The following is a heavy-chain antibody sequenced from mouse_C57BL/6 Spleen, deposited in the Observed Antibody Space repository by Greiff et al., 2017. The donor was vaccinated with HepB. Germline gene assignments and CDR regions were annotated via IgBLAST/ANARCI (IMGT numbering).Heavy chain of an antibody. CDR2: IYPSDSET. J-gene: IGHJ1*03. CDR1: GYTFTSYW. V-gene: IGHV1-61*01. CDR3: ARGYSRWYFDV. Sequence: QVQLQQPGAELVRPGSSVKLSCKASGYTFTSYWMDLVKQRPGQGLEWIGNIYPSDSETHYNQKFKDKATLTVDKSSSTAYMQLSSLTSEDSAVYYCARGYSRWYFDVWGTGTTVTVSS. D-gene: IGHD2-12*01.